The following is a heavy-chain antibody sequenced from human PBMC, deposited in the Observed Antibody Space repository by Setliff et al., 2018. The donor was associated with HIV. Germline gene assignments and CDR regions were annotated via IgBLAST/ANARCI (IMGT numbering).Heavy chain of an antibody. D-gene: IGHD1-7*01. J-gene: IGHJ4*02. Sequence: ASVKVSCKASGYTFTSYGISWVRQAPGQGLEWMGWISDYNGNTNYAQKLQGRVTMTRDTSTSTAYMELRSLRSDDTAVYYCARVWEWNYDLGYWGQGTLVTVSS. V-gene: IGHV1-18*01. CDR3: ARVWEWNYDLGY. CDR1: GYTFTSYG. CDR2: ISDYNGNT.